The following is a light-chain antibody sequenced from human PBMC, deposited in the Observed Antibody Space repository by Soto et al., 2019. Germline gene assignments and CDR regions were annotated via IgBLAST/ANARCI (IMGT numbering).Light chain of an antibody. J-gene: IGLJ1*01. V-gene: IGLV1-44*01. Sequence: QSVLTQPPSASGTPGQRVTISCSGSSSNIGSNTVNWYQQLPGTAPKLLIYSNNQRPSEVPDRFSGSKSGTSASLAISGLQSEDEADYYCAAWDDSRNGVFGTGTKLTVL. CDR2: SNN. CDR1: SSNIGSNT. CDR3: AAWDDSRNGV.